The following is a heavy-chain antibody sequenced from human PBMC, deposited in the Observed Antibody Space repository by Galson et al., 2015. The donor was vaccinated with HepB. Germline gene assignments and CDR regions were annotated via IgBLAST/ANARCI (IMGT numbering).Heavy chain of an antibody. Sequence: SCKASGYMFTRYGITWVRQAPGQGLEWMGWISAHNGATNYAQKLQGRVTMTTDTSTTTVTMELRSLRSDDTAVYYCARGASYFDYWGQGTLVTVSS. CDR1: GYMFTRYG. J-gene: IGHJ4*02. V-gene: IGHV1-18*01. CDR3: ARGASYFDY. D-gene: IGHD3-16*01. CDR2: ISAHNGAT.